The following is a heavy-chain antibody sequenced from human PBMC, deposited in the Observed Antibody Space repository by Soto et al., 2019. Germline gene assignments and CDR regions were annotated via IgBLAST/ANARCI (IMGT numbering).Heavy chain of an antibody. J-gene: IGHJ6*02. CDR3: AKDLITMVRGVMAPRYYYYYGMDV. CDR1: GFTFSSYG. Sequence: GGSLRLSCAASGFTFSSYGMHWVRQAPGKGLEWVAVISYDGSNKYYADSVKGRFTISRDNSKNTLYLQMNSLRAEDTAVYYCAKDLITMVRGVMAPRYYYYYGMDVWGQGTTVTVS. D-gene: IGHD3-10*01. CDR2: ISYDGSNK. V-gene: IGHV3-30*18.